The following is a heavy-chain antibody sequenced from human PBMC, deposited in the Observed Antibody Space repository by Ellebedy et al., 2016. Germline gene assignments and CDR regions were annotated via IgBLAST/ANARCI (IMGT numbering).Heavy chain of an antibody. D-gene: IGHD1-26*01. CDR1: GGSISSSSYY. CDR3: ARVASGSYVY. CDR2: IYYSGST. Sequence: LETLSLTCTVSGGSISSSSYYWGWIRQPPGKGLEWIGSIYYSGSTYYNPSLKSRVTISVDTSKNQFSLKLSSVTAADTAVYYCARVASGSYVYWGQGTLVTVSS. J-gene: IGHJ4*02. V-gene: IGHV4-39*01.